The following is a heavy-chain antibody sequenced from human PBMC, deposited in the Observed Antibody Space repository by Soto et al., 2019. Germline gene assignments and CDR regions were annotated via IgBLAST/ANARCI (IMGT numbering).Heavy chain of an antibody. CDR3: GKGLSIAAIDY. J-gene: IGHJ4*02. V-gene: IGHV3-9*01. D-gene: IGHD6-13*01. Sequence: EVQLVESGGGLVQPGRSLRLSCTASGFTFDDYALDWVRQAPGKGLEWVSGITWNSDRVDYADSVKGRFTISRDNARNSLYLQMNSLRAEDTALYFCGKGLSIAAIDYWGQGTLVTVSS. CDR1: GFTFDDYA. CDR2: ITWNSDRV.